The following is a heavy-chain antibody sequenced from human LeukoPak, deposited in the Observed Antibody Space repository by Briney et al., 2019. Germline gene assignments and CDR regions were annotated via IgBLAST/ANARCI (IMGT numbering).Heavy chain of an antibody. V-gene: IGHV3-23*01. CDR2: ISGSGGST. J-gene: IGHJ3*02. CDR1: GFTFSSYA. Sequence: PGGSLRLSCAASGFTFSSYAMSRVRQAPGKGLEWVSAISGSGGSTYYADSVKGRFTISRDNSKNTLYLQMSSLRAEDTAVYYCAKDQLVRATKGAFDIWGQGTMVTVSS. CDR3: AKDQLVRATKGAFDI. D-gene: IGHD3-10*01.